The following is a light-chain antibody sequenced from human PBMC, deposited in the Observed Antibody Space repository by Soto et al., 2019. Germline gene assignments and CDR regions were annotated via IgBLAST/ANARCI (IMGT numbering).Light chain of an antibody. J-gene: IGKJ3*01. CDR3: QQCGSSPGLS. V-gene: IGKV3-20*01. CDR1: QSFHTNY. Sequence: ESALTQYPGTLSLSPGQRPNLSCRASQSFHTNYFYWYQQRPGQAPRLLIYGASNRGSGIPERFSGSGSGTDFTLTIIRLESEDSAVYVCQQCGSSPGLSFGLGTKIEIQ. CDR2: GAS.